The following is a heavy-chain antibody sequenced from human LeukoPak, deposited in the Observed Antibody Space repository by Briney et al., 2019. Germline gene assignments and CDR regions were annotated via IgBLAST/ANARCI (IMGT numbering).Heavy chain of an antibody. CDR2: INHSGST. J-gene: IGHJ4*02. CDR3: ARDNRWVVTTLDY. CDR1: GGSFSGYY. V-gene: IGHV4-34*01. D-gene: IGHD2-21*02. Sequence: SGALSLTCAVYGGSFSGYYWSWIRQPPGKGLEWIGEINHSGSTNYNPSLKSRVTISVDTSKNQFSLKLSSVTAADTAVYYCARDNRWVVTTLDYWGQGTLVTVSS.